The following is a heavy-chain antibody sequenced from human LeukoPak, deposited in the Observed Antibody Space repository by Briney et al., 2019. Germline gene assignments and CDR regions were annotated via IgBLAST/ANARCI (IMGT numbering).Heavy chain of an antibody. CDR1: GGTFSSYA. D-gene: IGHD3-9*01. J-gene: IGHJ1*01. Sequence: SVKVSCKASGGTFSSYAISWVRQAPGQGLGWMGGIIPIFGTANYAQKFQGRVTITADESTSTAYMELSSLRSEDTAVYYCARGNVLTGYHKYFQHWGQGTLVTVSS. CDR2: IIPIFGTA. V-gene: IGHV1-69*01. CDR3: ARGNVLTGYHKYFQH.